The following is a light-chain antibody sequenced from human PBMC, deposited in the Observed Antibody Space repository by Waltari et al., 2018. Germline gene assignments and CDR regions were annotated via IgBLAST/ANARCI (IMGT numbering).Light chain of an antibody. Sequence: QSALTQPASVSGSPGQSISIPCTGTSSDVGGYAYVSWYQQYPGKAPTLMLFDVSTRPSGVSVRFSGSKSGNTASLTISGRQAEDEAYYYCSSYSTSSTLVVFGGGTKVTVL. CDR2: DVS. J-gene: IGLJ2*01. V-gene: IGLV2-14*03. CDR1: SSDVGGYAY. CDR3: SSYSTSSTLVV.